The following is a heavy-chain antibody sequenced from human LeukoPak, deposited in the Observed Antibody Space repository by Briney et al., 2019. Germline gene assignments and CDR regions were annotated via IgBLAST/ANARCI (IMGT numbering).Heavy chain of an antibody. V-gene: IGHV3-23*01. CDR3: ADDYFSENYLDF. J-gene: IGHJ4*02. CDR2: INDNGVNT. D-gene: IGHD2/OR15-2a*01. Sequence: GGSLRLSCAVSGFTFSKYGMSWVRQAPGRGLEWVSTINDNGVNTHYADSVKGRSTISRDNSKNTLSQQMNSLRVVDTAIYYCADDYFSENYLDFWGRGTLVTVSS. CDR1: GFTFSKYG.